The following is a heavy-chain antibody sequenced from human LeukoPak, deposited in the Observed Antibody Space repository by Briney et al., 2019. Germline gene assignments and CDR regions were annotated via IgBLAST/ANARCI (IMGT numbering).Heavy chain of an antibody. J-gene: IGHJ6*03. V-gene: IGHV4-4*07. CDR1: GGSISSYY. D-gene: IGHD5-18*01. CDR2: IYTSGST. Sequence: SETLSLTCTVSGGSISSYYWSWIRHPAGKGLEWIGRIYTSGSTNHNPSLKSRVTMSVDTSKNQFSLKLSSVTAADTAVYYCARDPGYSYGGPHDYMDVWGKGTTVTVSS. CDR3: ARDPGYSYGGPHDYMDV.